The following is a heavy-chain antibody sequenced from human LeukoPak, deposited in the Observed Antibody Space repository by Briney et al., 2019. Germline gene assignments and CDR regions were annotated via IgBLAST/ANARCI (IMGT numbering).Heavy chain of an antibody. CDR3: ASGYRFRN. D-gene: IGHD5-18*01. J-gene: IGHJ4*02. V-gene: IGHV1-2*02. CDR2: INPNRGGT. CDR1: GYPFTDHY. Sequence: ASVKVSCKASGYPFTDHYMHWVRQAPGQGLEWMGWINPNRGGTDYAQKFQGRVTMTRDTSINTAYMELSRLRYDDTAVYYCASGYRFRNWGQGTLVTVSS.